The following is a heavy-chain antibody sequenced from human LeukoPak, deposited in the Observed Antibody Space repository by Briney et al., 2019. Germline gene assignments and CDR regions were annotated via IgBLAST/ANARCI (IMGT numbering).Heavy chain of an antibody. V-gene: IGHV3-7*01. J-gene: IGHJ2*01. Sequence: GGSLRLSCTASGFTLKSSWMNWVRQAPGKGLEWVANIKQDGSEENYVDSVKGRFTISRDNAKNSLYLQMNSLRAEDTAVYYCARSGYSTGWYIWYLDLWGRGTLVTVSS. CDR2: IKQDGSEE. D-gene: IGHD6-19*01. CDR1: GFTLKSSW. CDR3: ARSGYSTGWYIWYLDL.